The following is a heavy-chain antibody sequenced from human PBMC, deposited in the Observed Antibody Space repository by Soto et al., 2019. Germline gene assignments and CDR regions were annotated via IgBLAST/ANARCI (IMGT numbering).Heavy chain of an antibody. Sequence: ESGGGVVQPGKSLRLSCAASGFTFSSYGMHWVRQAPGKGLEWVAVISYGGNNYYYADSVKGRFTISRDNSKNTLYLQMNSLRAEDTAVYYCAKDRHIVVVTGRMSGLDVWGQGTTVTVSS. D-gene: IGHD2-21*02. J-gene: IGHJ6*02. CDR1: GFTFSSYG. CDR2: ISYGGNNY. V-gene: IGHV3-30*18. CDR3: AKDRHIVVVTGRMSGLDV.